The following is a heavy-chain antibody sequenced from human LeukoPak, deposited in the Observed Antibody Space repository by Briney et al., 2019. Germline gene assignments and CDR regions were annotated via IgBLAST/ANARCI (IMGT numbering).Heavy chain of an antibody. V-gene: IGHV5-51*01. Sequence: GESLEISFQGSGYNFTNYWIAWVRQMPGKGLEWMGIIYPGDSDTRYSPSFQGQVTISADKSISTAYLQWSSLKASDTAMYYCARRGGGVLDYWGQGTLVTVSS. J-gene: IGHJ4*02. CDR1: GYNFTNYW. CDR3: ARRGGGVLDY. CDR2: IYPGDSDT. D-gene: IGHD3-10*01.